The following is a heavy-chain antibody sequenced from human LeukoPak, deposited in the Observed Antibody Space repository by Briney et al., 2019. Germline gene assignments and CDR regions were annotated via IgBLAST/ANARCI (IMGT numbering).Heavy chain of an antibody. D-gene: IGHD3-16*02. CDR1: GYTFTDYY. V-gene: IGHV1-2*02. J-gene: IGHJ4*02. CDR2: INPNSGGT. Sequence: ASVKVSCKASGYTFTDYYMHWVRQAPGQGLEWMGWINPNSGGTNYAQKFQGRVSMTRDTSISTAYMEVSRLRSDDSALYYCARLSTPNLYYFDYWGQGTLVTVSS. CDR3: ARLSTPNLYYFDY.